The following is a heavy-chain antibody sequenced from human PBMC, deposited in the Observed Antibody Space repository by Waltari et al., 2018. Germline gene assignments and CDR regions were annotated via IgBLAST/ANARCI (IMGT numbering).Heavy chain of an antibody. D-gene: IGHD3-10*01. Sequence: QVQLQESGPGLVKPSQTLSLTCTVSGGSISSGSYYWSWIRQPAGKGLEWIGYIYTSGSTNYNPSLKSRVTRAVETSKNQFSLKRSSVTAADTAVYCCASTMVQGVMYYYFDYWGQGTLVTVSS. CDR2: IYTSGST. CDR1: GGSISSGSYY. CDR3: ASTMVQGVMYYYFDY. J-gene: IGHJ4*02. V-gene: IGHV4-61*09.